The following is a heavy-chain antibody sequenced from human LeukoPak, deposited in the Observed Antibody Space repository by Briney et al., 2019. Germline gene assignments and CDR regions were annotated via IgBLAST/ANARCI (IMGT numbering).Heavy chain of an antibody. D-gene: IGHD2-21*02. J-gene: IGHJ4*02. Sequence: GGSLRLSCAASGFTVSSNYMSWVRQAPGKGLEWVAFIRYDGSNKYYADSVKGRFTISRDNSKNTLYLQMNSLRAEDTAVYYCAKEQVTTRWYFDYWGQGTLVTVSS. CDR2: IRYDGSNK. CDR1: GFTVSSNY. CDR3: AKEQVTTRWYFDY. V-gene: IGHV3-30*02.